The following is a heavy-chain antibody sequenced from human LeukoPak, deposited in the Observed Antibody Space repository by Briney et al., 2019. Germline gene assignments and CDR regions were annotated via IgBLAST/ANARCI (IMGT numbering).Heavy chain of an antibody. CDR2: ISAYNGNT. D-gene: IGHD3-10*01. V-gene: IGHV1-18*04. Sequence: GASVKVSCKASGYTFTDYYMHWVRQAPGQGLEWMGWISAYNGNTNYAQKLQGRVTMTTDTSTSTAYMELRSLRSDDTAVYYCARDLKREIYYYGSGSYGVGSNWFDPWGQGTLVTVSS. CDR3: ARDLKREIYYYGSGSYGVGSNWFDP. CDR1: GYTFTDYY. J-gene: IGHJ5*02.